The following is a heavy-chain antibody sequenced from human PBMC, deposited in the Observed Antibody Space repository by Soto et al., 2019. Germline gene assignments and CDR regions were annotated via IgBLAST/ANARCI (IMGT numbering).Heavy chain of an antibody. CDR1: GFTFSSYA. CDR2: ISGSGGSA. D-gene: IGHD6-19*01. CDR3: ARRTSGWYLDY. Sequence: EVQLLESGGGLVQPGGSLRLSCAASGFTFSSYAMSCVRQAPGKGLEWVSTISGSGGSAYYADSVKGRFTISRDNSKNTLYLQMNSLRAEDTAVFYCARRTSGWYLDYWGQGTLVTVSS. V-gene: IGHV3-23*01. J-gene: IGHJ4*02.